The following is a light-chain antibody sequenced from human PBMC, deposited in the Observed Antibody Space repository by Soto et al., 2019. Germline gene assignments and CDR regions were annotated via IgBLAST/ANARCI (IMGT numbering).Light chain of an antibody. CDR3: QQYGSSPSLT. V-gene: IGKV3-20*01. CDR2: GAS. J-gene: IGKJ4*01. CDR1: QSVSSSY. Sequence: IVFTQSPGTLSLTAGERATLSCRASQSVSSSYLAWYQQKPGQAPRLLIYGASSRATGIPDRFSGSGSGTDFTLTISRLEPEDFAVYYCQQYGSSPSLTFGGGTKVDIK.